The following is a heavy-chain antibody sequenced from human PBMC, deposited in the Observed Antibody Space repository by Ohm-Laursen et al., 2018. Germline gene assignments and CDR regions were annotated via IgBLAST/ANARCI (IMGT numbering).Heavy chain of an antibody. CDR3: ARGRRAPYCSGGSCYRGTAFDY. CDR2: IKQDGSEK. CDR1: GLTFSNFW. Sequence: SLRLSCSASGLTFSNFWMSWVRQGPAKGLEWVANIKQDGSEKNYVDSVRGRFTISRDNAKNSLYLQMNNLRAEDTAVYYCARGRRAPYCSGGSCYRGTAFDYWGQGTLVTVSS. V-gene: IGHV3-7*01. J-gene: IGHJ4*02. D-gene: IGHD2-15*01.